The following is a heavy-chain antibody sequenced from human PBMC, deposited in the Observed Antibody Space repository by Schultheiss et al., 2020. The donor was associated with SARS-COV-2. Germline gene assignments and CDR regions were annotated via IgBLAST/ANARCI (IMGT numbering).Heavy chain of an antibody. CDR1: GFTFSSYS. Sequence: GGSLRLSCAASGFTFSSYSMNWVRQAPGKGLEWVSSISSSSSYIYYADSVKGRFTISRDNAKNSLYLQMNSLRAEDTAVYYCAKDGGIAEDAFDIWGQGTMVTVSS. CDR2: ISSSSSYI. D-gene: IGHD6-13*01. CDR3: AKDGGIAEDAFDI. J-gene: IGHJ3*02. V-gene: IGHV3-21*01.